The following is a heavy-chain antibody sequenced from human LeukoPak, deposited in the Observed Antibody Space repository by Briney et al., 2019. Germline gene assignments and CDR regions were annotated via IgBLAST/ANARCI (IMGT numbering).Heavy chain of an antibody. V-gene: IGHV3-23*01. CDR1: GFTFSSYA. CDR2: ISGSGGST. Sequence: GGSLRLSCAASGFTFSSYAMSWVRQAPGKGLEWVSAISGSGGSTYYADSVKGRFTISRDNSKNTLYLQMNSLRAEDTAVYYCATLPYCSSTSCYPEDYWGQGTLVTVSS. CDR3: ATLPYCSSTSCYPEDY. D-gene: IGHD2-2*01. J-gene: IGHJ4*02.